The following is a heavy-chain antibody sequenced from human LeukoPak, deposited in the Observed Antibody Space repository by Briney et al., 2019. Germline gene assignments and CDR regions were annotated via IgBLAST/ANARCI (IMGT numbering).Heavy chain of an antibody. Sequence: GGSLRLSCAASGFTFSSYAMSWVRQAPGKGLEWVSAISGGGGSTYYADSVKGRFTISRDNSKNTLYLQMNSLRAEDTAVYYCANQGWFGEIPLDYWGQGTLVTVSS. CDR2: ISGGGGST. D-gene: IGHD3-10*01. CDR3: ANQGWFGEIPLDY. CDR1: GFTFSSYA. V-gene: IGHV3-23*01. J-gene: IGHJ4*02.